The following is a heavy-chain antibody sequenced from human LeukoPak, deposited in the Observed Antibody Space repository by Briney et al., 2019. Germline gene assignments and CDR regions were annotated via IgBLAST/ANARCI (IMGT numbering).Heavy chain of an antibody. CDR1: GGSFSGYY. Sequence: PSETLSLTCAVYGGSFSGYYWSLIRQPPGKGLEWIGEITHSGSTNYNPSLKSRITVSVDTSKNQFSLKLSSVTAADTAVYYCAREIYCGGDCSPYGYWGQGTLVTVSS. CDR3: AREIYCGGDCSPYGY. J-gene: IGHJ4*02. CDR2: ITHSGST. D-gene: IGHD2-21*02. V-gene: IGHV4-34*01.